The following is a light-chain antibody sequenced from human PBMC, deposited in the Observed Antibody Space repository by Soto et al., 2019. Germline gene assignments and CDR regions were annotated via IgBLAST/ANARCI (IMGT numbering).Light chain of an antibody. J-gene: IGKJ1*01. Sequence: DIQMTQSTSSLSASVGDRVTIPCRASQSISRYLNWYQQKPGKAPTLLIYAASTLQRGVPSRFSGSGSGTDFNLTISSLNPEDFATYFCQQGYRIFQTFGQGTKVDIK. CDR3: QQGYRIFQT. V-gene: IGKV1-39*01. CDR1: QSISRY. CDR2: AAS.